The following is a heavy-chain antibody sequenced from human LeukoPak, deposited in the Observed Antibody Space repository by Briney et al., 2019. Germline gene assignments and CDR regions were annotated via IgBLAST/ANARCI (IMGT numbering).Heavy chain of an antibody. CDR2: ISSSSSYI. CDR1: GFTFSSYA. D-gene: IGHD4-11*01. J-gene: IGHJ6*02. V-gene: IGHV3-21*01. CDR3: ARAGVTTNPGKTYYYYYGMDV. Sequence: GGSLRLSCAASGFTFSSYAMHWVRQAPGKGLEWVSSISSSSSYIYYADSVKGRFTISRDNAKNSLYLQMNSLRAEDTAVYYCARAGVTTNPGKTYYYYYGMDVWGQGTTVTVSS.